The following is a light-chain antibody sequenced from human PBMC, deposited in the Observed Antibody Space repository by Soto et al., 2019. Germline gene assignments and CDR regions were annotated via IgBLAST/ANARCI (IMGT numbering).Light chain of an antibody. V-gene: IGKV3-20*01. Sequence: EIVLTQSPGTLSLSPGERVTLSFRASQSVRSSYLAWYQQKPGQAPRLLISGASSRATGIPDRFSGSGSGTDFTLTIRRLEPEDFAVYYCQQYGIPPITFGQGTRRAMK. CDR1: QSVRSSY. CDR3: QQYGIPPIT. CDR2: GAS. J-gene: IGKJ5*01.